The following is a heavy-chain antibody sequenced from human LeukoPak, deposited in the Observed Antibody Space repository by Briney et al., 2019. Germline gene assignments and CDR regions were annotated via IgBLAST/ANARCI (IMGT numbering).Heavy chain of an antibody. CDR3: AAYYCSGGDCYRNFDY. Sequence: GGSLRLSCAASGFTFSNYAVSWVRQAPGKGLEWVSTISTGGSATYYADSVKGRFTISRDNSKNTLYLQINSLRVEDTAVYYCAAYYCSGGDCYRNFDYWGQGTLVIVSS. CDR2: ISTGGSAT. V-gene: IGHV3-23*01. D-gene: IGHD2-15*01. CDR1: GFTFSNYA. J-gene: IGHJ4*02.